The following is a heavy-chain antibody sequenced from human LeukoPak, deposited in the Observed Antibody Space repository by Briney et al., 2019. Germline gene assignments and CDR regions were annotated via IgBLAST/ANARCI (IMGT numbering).Heavy chain of an antibody. CDR2: INHSGST. V-gene: IGHV4-34*01. J-gene: IGHJ4*02. CDR1: GGSFSGYY. CDR3: ARGTVANHDY. D-gene: IGHD6-19*01. Sequence: SGTLSLTCAVYGGSFSGYYWSWIRQPPGKGLEWIGEINHSGSTNYNPSLKSRVTISVDTSKNQFSLKLSSVTAADTAVYYCARGTVANHDYWGQGTLVTVSS.